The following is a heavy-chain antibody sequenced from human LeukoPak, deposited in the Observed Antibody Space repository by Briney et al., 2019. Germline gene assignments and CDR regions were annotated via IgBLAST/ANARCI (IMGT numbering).Heavy chain of an antibody. J-gene: IGHJ4*02. V-gene: IGHV4-61*05. CDR2: IYYSGST. CDR3: ARLPPYSSSWYFDY. CDR1: GYSISSGYY. Sequence: SETLSLTCTVSGYSISSGYYWGWIRQPPGKGLEWIGYIYYSGSTNYNPSLKGRVTISVDTSKNQFSLKLSSVTAADTAVYYCARLPPYSSSWYFDYWGQGTLVTVSS. D-gene: IGHD6-13*01.